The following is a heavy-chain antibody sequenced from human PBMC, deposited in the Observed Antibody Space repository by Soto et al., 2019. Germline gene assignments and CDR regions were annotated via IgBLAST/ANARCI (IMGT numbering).Heavy chain of an antibody. J-gene: IGHJ4*02. CDR3: ARVGEWELLHFDY. V-gene: IGHV1-69*06. Sequence: ASVKVSCKASGGTFSSYAISWVRQAPGQGLEWMGGIIPIFGTANYAQKFQGRVTITADKSTSTAYMELSSLRSEDTAVYYCARVGEWELLHFDYWGQGTLVTVSS. CDR2: IIPIFGTA. CDR1: GGTFSSYA. D-gene: IGHD1-26*01.